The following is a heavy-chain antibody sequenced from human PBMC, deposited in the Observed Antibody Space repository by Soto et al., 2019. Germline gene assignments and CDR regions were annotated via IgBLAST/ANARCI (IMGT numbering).Heavy chain of an antibody. V-gene: IGHV1-69*13. D-gene: IGHD4-17*01. J-gene: IGHJ6*02. CDR1: GGTFSSYA. CDR2: IIPIFGTA. Sequence: SVKVSCKASGGTFSSYAISWVRQAPGQGLEWMGGIIPIFGTANYAQKFQGRVTITADESTSTAYMELSSLRSEDTAVYYCARDWETVTHEEYYYGMGVWGQGTTVPVAS. CDR3: ARDWETVTHEEYYYGMGV.